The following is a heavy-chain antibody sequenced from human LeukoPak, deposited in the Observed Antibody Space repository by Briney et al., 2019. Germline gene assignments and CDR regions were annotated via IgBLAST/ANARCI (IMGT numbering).Heavy chain of an antibody. D-gene: IGHD3-10*01. CDR3: ARFPCGSGSYYHPFDY. Sequence: GASVKVSCKASGYTFTSYGISWVRQAPGQGLEWMGWISAYNGNTNYAQKLQGRVTMTTDTSTSTAYMELRGLRSDDTAVYYCARFPCGSGSYYHPFDYWGQGTLVTVSS. CDR2: ISAYNGNT. J-gene: IGHJ4*02. CDR1: GYTFTSYG. V-gene: IGHV1-18*01.